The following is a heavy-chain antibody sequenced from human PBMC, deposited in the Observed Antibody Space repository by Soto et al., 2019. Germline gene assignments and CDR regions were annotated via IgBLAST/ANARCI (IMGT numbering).Heavy chain of an antibody. CDR3: ARDSLEGRDGYKHFDY. V-gene: IGHV1-69*13. CDR2: IIPIFGTA. J-gene: IGHJ4*02. CDR1: GGTFSSYA. Sequence: ASVKVSCKASGGTFSSYAISWVRQAPGQGLEWMGGIIPIFGTANYAQKFQGRVTITADESTSTAYMELSSLRSEDTAVYYCARDSLEGRDGYKHFDYWGQGTLVTVS. D-gene: IGHD5-12*01.